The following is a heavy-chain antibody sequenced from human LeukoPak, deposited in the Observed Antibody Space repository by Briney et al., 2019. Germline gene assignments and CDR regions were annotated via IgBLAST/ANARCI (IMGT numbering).Heavy chain of an antibody. D-gene: IGHD3-22*01. CDR2: ISYDGSNK. J-gene: IGHJ4*02. CDR1: GFTFTSYG. CDR3: AKDRVDVSDYYDRSGYFLGYFDY. V-gene: IGHV3-30*18. Sequence: GGSLRLSCAASGFTFTSYGMHWVRQAPGKGPEWVAVISYDGSNKYYADSVKGRFTISRDNSKNTLYLQMNSLRAEDTAVYYCAKDRVDVSDYYDRSGYFLGYFDYWGQGTLVTVSS.